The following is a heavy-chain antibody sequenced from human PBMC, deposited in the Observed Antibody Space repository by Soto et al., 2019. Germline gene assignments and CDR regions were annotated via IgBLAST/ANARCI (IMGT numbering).Heavy chain of an antibody. V-gene: IGHV2-5*02. Sequence: QITLKESGPTLVKPTQTLTLTCTFSGFSLTTRGVGVGWIRQPPGKALECLALIYWDDDKRYSPSLQSRLSITKDTSKNQVVLTMTNVDPVDTATYYCAHIPNYYQYDWFDPWGQGTQVPVSS. CDR1: GFSLTTRGVG. J-gene: IGHJ5*02. CDR3: AHIPNYYQYDWFDP. CDR2: IYWDDDK. D-gene: IGHD3-16*01.